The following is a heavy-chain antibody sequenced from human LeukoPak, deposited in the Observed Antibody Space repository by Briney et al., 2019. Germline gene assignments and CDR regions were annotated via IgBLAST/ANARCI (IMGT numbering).Heavy chain of an antibody. V-gene: IGHV3-53*01. CDR1: GFTVSSNY. CDR3: ALSRGYSSGGAFDI. D-gene: IGHD5-18*01. J-gene: IGHJ3*02. CDR2: IYSGGST. Sequence: PGGSLRLSCAASGFTVSSNYMSWVRQAPGKGLEWVSVIYSGGSTYYADSVKGRFTISRDNSKNTRYLQMNSLRAEDKAVYYCALSRGYSSGGAFDIWGQGTMVTVSS.